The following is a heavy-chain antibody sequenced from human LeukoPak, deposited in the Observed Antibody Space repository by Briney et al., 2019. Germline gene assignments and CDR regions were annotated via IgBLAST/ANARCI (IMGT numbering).Heavy chain of an antibody. CDR1: GFTFTSYW. D-gene: IGHD7-27*01. CDR2: IDHDGSGT. V-gene: IGHV3-74*01. J-gene: IGHJ4*02. Sequence: PGGSLRLSCAASGFTFTSYWMHWVRQAAGKGPVWLSRIDHDGSGTNYADSVRGRFTISRDNAKNTLYLQMNSLRAEDTAVYYCATDLGWGQGTLVTVSS. CDR3: ATDLG.